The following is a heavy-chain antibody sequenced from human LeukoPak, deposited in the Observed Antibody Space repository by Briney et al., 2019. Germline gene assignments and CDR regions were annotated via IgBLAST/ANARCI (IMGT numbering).Heavy chain of an antibody. CDR1: GGTFSSYA. Sequence: SVKVSCKASGGTFSSYAISWVRQAPGQGLEWMGRIIPILGIANYAQKFQGRVTITADKSTSTAYMELSSLRSEDTAVYYCARANRIFCVTTDCYLFDYWGQGTQVTVSS. CDR2: IIPILGIA. D-gene: IGHD2-21*02. CDR3: ARANRIFCVTTDCYLFDY. J-gene: IGHJ4*02. V-gene: IGHV1-69*04.